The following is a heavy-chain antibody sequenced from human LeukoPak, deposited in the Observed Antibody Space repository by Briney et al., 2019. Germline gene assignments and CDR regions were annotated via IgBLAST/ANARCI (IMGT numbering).Heavy chain of an antibody. J-gene: IGHJ3*02. D-gene: IGHD3-16*01. Sequence: SETLSLTCTVSGCSISSSRYYWGWIRQPPGQGLEWIGTIDYTRSTYYNPSLKSRVTVSVDTSKNQFSLKLSSVTAADTAVYYCARHRGDAYVCPFDIWGQGTMVTVSS. CDR2: IDYTRST. CDR1: GCSISSSRYY. V-gene: IGHV4-39*01. CDR3: ARHRGDAYVCPFDI.